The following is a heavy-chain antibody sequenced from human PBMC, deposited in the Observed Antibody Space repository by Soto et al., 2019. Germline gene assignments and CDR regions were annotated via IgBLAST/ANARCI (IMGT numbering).Heavy chain of an antibody. CDR2: IIPMFGTP. CDR1: GVTFNRQD. V-gene: IGHV1-69*13. D-gene: IGHD1-26*01. Sequence: SVKVSCKASGVTFNRQDMRWVRQAPGQGLEWMGGIIPMFGTPHYAEKFQDRVTITADESTGPASLELSSLTSEDTAVYHCATSEGRDDYCFNYWGRGTLGTVSS. J-gene: IGHJ4*02. CDR3: ATSEGRDDYCFNY.